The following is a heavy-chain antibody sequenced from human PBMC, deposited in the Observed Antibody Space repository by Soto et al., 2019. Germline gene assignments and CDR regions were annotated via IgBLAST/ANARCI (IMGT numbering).Heavy chain of an antibody. CDR1: GFTFSSYG. Sequence: GGSLRLSCPASGFTFSSYGMHWVRQAPGKGLEWVAVIWYDGSNKYYADSVKGRFTISRDNSKNTLYLQMNSLSAEDTAVYYCARVVGGYSFFYFDYWGQGTLVTVSS. CDR3: ARVVGGYSFFYFDY. CDR2: IWYDGSNK. V-gene: IGHV3-33*01. D-gene: IGHD5-18*01. J-gene: IGHJ4*02.